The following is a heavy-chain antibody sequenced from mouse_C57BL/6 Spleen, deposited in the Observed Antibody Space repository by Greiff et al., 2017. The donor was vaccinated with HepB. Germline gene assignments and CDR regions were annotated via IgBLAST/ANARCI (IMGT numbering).Heavy chain of an antibody. CDR2: ISSGSSTT. D-gene: IGHD1-1*01. V-gene: IGHV5-17*01. CDR1: GFTFSDYG. Sequence: EVQLVESGGGLVKPGGSLKLSCAASGFTFSDYGMHWVRQAPEKGLEWVAYISSGSSTTYYADTVKGRFTISRDNAKNTLFLHMTSLRSEDTALYYCASTVGSHYYAMDYWGQGTSLTVSS. CDR3: ASTVGSHYYAMDY. J-gene: IGHJ4*01.